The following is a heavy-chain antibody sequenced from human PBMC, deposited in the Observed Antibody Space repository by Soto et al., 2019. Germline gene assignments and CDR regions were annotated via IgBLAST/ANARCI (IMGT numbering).Heavy chain of an antibody. CDR1: GFTFSSYG. Sequence: GGSLRLSCAASGFTFSSYGMHWVRQAPGKGLEWVAVIWYDGSNKYYADSVKGRFTISRDNSKNTLYLQMNSLRAEDTAVYYCAKDRGGSGRGAFDIWGQGTMVTVSS. J-gene: IGHJ3*02. D-gene: IGHD2-15*01. CDR2: IWYDGSNK. CDR3: AKDRGGSGRGAFDI. V-gene: IGHV3-33*06.